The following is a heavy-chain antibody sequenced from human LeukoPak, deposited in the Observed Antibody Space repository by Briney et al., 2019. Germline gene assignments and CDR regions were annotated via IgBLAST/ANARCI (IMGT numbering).Heavy chain of an antibody. CDR1: GYTFTSYG. J-gene: IGHJ4*02. D-gene: IGHD1-26*01. Sequence: ASVKVSCKASGYTFTSYGFIWVRQAPGQGLEWMGWISAYNGNTNYAQNFQRRVTMTTDTPTSTAYMEFGSLRSDDTAVYYCARDRLSGSYYPQGDYWGQGTLVTVSS. CDR3: ARDRLSGSYYPQGDY. CDR2: ISAYNGNT. V-gene: IGHV1-18*01.